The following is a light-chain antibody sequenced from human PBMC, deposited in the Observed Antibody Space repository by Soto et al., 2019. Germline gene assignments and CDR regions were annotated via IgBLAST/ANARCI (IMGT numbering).Light chain of an antibody. CDR3: QQDNNYPLT. CDR2: VAS. V-gene: IGKV1-9*01. Sequence: DLQLTQSPSFLSASVGDRVTITCRASQGISSYLAWYQQKPGKAPKRLIYVASTLQSGVPSRFSGSGSGTEFTLTISSLQPEDFATYYCQQDNNYPLTCGGGTKVEIK. CDR1: QGISSY. J-gene: IGKJ4*01.